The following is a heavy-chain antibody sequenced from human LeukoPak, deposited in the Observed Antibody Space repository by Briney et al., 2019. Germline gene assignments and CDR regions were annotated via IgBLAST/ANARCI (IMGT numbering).Heavy chain of an antibody. Sequence: KPSETLSLTCTVSGGSISSYYWGWIRQPPGKGLEWIGSIYYSGSTYYNPSLKSRVTISVDTSKNQFSLKLSSVTAADTAVYYCTIWSGPHGDYWGQGTLVTVSS. V-gene: IGHV4-39*01. CDR1: GGSISSYY. CDR2: IYYSGST. D-gene: IGHD3-3*01. J-gene: IGHJ4*02. CDR3: TIWSGPHGDY.